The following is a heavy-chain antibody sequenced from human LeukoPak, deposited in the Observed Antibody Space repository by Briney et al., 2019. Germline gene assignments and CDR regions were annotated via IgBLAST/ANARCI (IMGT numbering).Heavy chain of an antibody. CDR2: IDSDGSST. D-gene: IGHD3-10*02. CDR1: GFTSSGYC. Sequence: PGGSLRLSCAASGFTSSGYCMHWVRQVPGKGLVWVSHIDSDGSSTNYADSVKGRFTISRDNSKNSVYLEMNSLRVEDTALYYCARVFPNYGMDVWGQGTTVTVSS. CDR3: ARVFPNYGMDV. J-gene: IGHJ6*02. V-gene: IGHV3-74*01.